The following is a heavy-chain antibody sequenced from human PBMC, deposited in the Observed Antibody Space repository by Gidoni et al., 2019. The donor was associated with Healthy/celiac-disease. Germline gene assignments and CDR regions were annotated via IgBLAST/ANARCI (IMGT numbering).Heavy chain of an antibody. D-gene: IGHD6-6*01. CDR1: GYSFTSYW. V-gene: IGHV5-10-1*03. CDR2: IDPSDSYT. CDR3: ARVEAARPFYYYYYMDV. J-gene: IGHJ6*03. Sequence: EVQLVQSGAEVKKPGESQRISCKGSGYSFTSYWISWVRQMPGKGLEWMGRIDPSDSYTNYSPSFQGHVTISADKSISTAYLQWSSLKASDTAMYYCARVEAARPFYYYYYMDVWGKGTTVTVSS.